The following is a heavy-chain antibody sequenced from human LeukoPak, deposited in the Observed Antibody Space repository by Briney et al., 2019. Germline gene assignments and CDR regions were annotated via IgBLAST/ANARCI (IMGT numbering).Heavy chain of an antibody. D-gene: IGHD7-27*01. V-gene: IGHV1-8*01. J-gene: IGHJ3*02. CDR3: ARARTDLESGDLAYAFEI. CDR1: GYTFISYD. Sequence: ASVKVSCKASGYTFISYDINWVRQAAGQGLEWMGWMNPNSANTGYAEKFQGRVSMTRNNPISTAYMELSGLRSEDTAVYYCARARTDLESGDLAYAFEIWGQGTMITVSS. CDR2: MNPNSANT.